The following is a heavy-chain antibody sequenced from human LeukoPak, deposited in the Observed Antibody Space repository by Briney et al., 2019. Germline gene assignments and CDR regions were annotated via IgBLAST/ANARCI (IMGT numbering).Heavy chain of an antibody. CDR1: GGSISSYY. V-gene: IGHV4-59*01. D-gene: IGHD6-19*01. CDR3: AGGSKRQWLVDY. CDR2: IYYSGST. Sequence: SETLSLTCTVSGGSISSYYWSWIRQPPGKGLEWIGYIYYSGSTNYNPSLKSRVTISVDTSKNQFSLKLSSVTAADTAVYYCAGGSKRQWLVDYWGQGTLVTVSS. J-gene: IGHJ4*02.